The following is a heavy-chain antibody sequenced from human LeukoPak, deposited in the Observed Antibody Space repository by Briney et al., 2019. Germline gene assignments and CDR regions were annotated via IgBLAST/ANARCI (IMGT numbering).Heavy chain of an antibody. CDR1: GGTFSSYA. V-gene: IGHV1-69*04. Sequence: GASVKVSCKASGGTFSSYAISWVRQAPGQGLEWMGRIIPILGIANYAQKFQGRVTITADKSTSTAYMELSSLRSEDTAVYYCARGYTMVRGVLTYGMDVWGQGTTVTVSS. D-gene: IGHD3-10*01. J-gene: IGHJ6*02. CDR2: IIPILGIA. CDR3: ARGYTMVRGVLTYGMDV.